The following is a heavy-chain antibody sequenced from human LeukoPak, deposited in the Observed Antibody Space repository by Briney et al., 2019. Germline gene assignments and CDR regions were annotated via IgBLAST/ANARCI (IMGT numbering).Heavy chain of an antibody. J-gene: IGHJ4*02. D-gene: IGHD1-26*01. V-gene: IGHV4-34*01. CDR1: GGSFSGYY. CDR2: INHSGST. Sequence: SETLSLTCAVYGGSFSGYYWSWIRQPPGKGLEWIGEINHSGSTNYNPSLKSRVTISVDTSKNQFSLKLSSVTAADTAVYYCARWRGSYWEKYYFDYWGQGTLVTVSS. CDR3: ARWRGSYWEKYYFDY.